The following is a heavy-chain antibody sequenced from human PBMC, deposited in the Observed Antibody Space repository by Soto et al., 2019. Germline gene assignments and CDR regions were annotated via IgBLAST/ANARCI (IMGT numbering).Heavy chain of an antibody. CDR2: ISYDGSDI. V-gene: IGHV3-30*03. Sequence: PGGSLRLSCAASGFTFSSYGMHWVRQAPGKGLEWVAVISYDGSDILYADSVKGRFTISRDNSKSTLFLHMNRPTAEDTAIYFCAIVRVAGSSLDNWGQGTRVTVSS. J-gene: IGHJ4*02. CDR3: AIVRVAGSSLDN. CDR1: GFTFSSYG. D-gene: IGHD3-10*02.